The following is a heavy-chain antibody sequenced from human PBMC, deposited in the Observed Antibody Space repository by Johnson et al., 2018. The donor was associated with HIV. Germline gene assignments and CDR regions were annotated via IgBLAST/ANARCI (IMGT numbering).Heavy chain of an antibody. D-gene: IGHD2-21*02. CDR3: ARASVTDDAFDI. V-gene: IGHV3-20*04. Sequence: VQLVESGGGVVRPGGSLRLSCAASGFTFDDYGMSWVRQVPGKGLEWVSGISWNGGSTGYADSVRGRFTISRDNAKNSLYLQMNSLRAEDTALYYCARASVTDDAFDIWGQGTMVTVSS. CDR1: GFTFDDYG. CDR2: ISWNGGST. J-gene: IGHJ3*02.